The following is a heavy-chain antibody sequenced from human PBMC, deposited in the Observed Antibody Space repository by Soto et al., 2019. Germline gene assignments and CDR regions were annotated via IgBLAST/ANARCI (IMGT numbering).Heavy chain of an antibody. CDR2: ISSSSSYI. CDR3: APTPRPESYDLTGNDDY. Sequence: EVQLVESGGGLVKPGGSLRLSCAASGFTFSSYSMNWVRQAPGKGLEWVSSISSSSSYIYYADSVKGRFTISRDNAKNSLYMQMNSLRAEDTAVYYCAPTPRPESYDLTGNDDYWGQGTLVTVSS. D-gene: IGHD5-12*01. J-gene: IGHJ4*02. V-gene: IGHV3-21*01. CDR1: GFTFSSYS.